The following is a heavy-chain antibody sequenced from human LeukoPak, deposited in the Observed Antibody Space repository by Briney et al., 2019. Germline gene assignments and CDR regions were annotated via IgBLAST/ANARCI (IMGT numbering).Heavy chain of an antibody. CDR3: ARESPLGWYFDL. D-gene: IGHD3-3*02. CDR2: IKQDGSEK. J-gene: IGHJ2*01. CDR1: GFTFSSYW. V-gene: IGHV3-7*01. Sequence: GGSLRLSCAAFGFTFSSYWMSWVRQAPGKGLEWVANIKQDGSEKYYVDSVKGRFTISRDNAKNSLYLQMNSLRAEDTAVYYCARESPLGWYFDLWGRGTLVTVSS.